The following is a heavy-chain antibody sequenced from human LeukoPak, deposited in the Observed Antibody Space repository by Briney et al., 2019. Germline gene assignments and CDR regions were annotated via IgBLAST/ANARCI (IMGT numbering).Heavy chain of an antibody. CDR2: IYSGGTT. D-gene: IGHD2/OR15-2a*01. CDR1: GVTVSSYY. J-gene: IGHJ4*02. V-gene: IGHV3-53*01. Sequence: GGSLRLSCVASGVTVSSYYMGWVCQAPDKGLEWVSVIYSGGTTYYADSVKGRFTISRDISKNTVFLQMNSLRAEDTVVYYGARNFGTYYNSWGQGILVTVSS. CDR3: ARNFGTYYNS.